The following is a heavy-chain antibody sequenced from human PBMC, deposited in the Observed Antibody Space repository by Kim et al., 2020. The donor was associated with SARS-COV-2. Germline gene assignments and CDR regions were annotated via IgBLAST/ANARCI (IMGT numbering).Heavy chain of an antibody. D-gene: IGHD6-19*01. CDR1: GYTFTNYA. Sequence: ASVKVSCKASGYTFTNYAMNWVRQAPGQGLEWMGWINTNTGNPTYAQGITGRFVFSLDTSVSTAYLQISSLKAEDTAVYYCARDGTIAVAGTFTDYWGQGTLVTVSS. J-gene: IGHJ4*02. V-gene: IGHV7-4-1*02. CDR2: INTNTGNP. CDR3: ARDGTIAVAGTFTDY.